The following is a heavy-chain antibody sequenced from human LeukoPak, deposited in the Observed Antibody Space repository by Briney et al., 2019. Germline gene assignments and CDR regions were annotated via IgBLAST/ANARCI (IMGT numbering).Heavy chain of an antibody. CDR2: ISWNSGSI. Sequence: GGSLRLSCAASGFTFDDYAMHWVRQAPGKGLEWVSGISWNSGSIGYADSVKGRFTISRDNAKNSLYLQMNSLRAEDTALYYCAKDSSSTTRGGLSYYYGMDVWGQGTTVTVSS. CDR3: AKDSSSTTRGGLSYYYGMDV. D-gene: IGHD2-2*01. V-gene: IGHV3-9*01. CDR1: GFTFDDYA. J-gene: IGHJ6*02.